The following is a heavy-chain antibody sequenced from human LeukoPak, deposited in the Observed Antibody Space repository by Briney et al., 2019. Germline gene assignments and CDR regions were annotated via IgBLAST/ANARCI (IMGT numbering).Heavy chain of an antibody. J-gene: IGHJ4*02. CDR3: TMTTVTTDPDY. D-gene: IGHD4-17*01. CDR2: IRSKANSYAT. CDR1: GFTFSGSA. V-gene: IGHV3-73*01. Sequence: GGSLRPSCAASGFTFSGSAMHWARQASGKGLEWVGRIRSKANSYATAYAASVKGRFTISRDDSKNTAYLQMNSLKTEDTAVYYCTMTTVTTDPDYWGQGTLVTVSS.